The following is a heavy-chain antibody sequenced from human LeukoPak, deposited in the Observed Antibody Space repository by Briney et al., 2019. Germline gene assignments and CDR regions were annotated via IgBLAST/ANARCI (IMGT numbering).Heavy chain of an antibody. CDR2: ISSSGSTI. V-gene: IGHV3-11*04. D-gene: IGHD2-2*01. CDR3: AKRGKVVPAANWFDT. J-gene: IGHJ5*02. Sequence: GGSLRLSCAASGFTFSDYYMSWIRQAPGKGLAWVSYISSSGSTIYYADSVKGRFTISRDNSKNTLYLQMNSLRAEDTAVYYCAKRGKVVPAANWFDTWGQGTLVTVSS. CDR1: GFTFSDYY.